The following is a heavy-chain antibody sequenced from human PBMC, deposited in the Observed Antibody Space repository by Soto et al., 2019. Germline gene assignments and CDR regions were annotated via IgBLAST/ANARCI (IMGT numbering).Heavy chain of an antibody. J-gene: IGHJ4*02. CDR2: IYSDGTA. CDR1: GFTVSSSY. D-gene: IGHD3-3*01. CDR3: ARARGVGNSWSGVDY. V-gene: IGHV3-53*01. Sequence: PGGSLRLSCAASGFTVSSSYMSWVRQAPGKGLEWVSIIYSDGTAYYADSVKGRFTMSRDNSKNTLFLQMNSLRAEDMAVYYCARARGVGNSWSGVDYWGQGTLVTVSS.